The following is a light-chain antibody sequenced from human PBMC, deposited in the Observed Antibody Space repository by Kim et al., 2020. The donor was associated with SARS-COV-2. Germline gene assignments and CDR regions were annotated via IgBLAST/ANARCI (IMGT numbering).Light chain of an antibody. CDR3: QQRSNWPPWT. Sequence: LSPGERAPLSCRASQSVSSYLAWYQQKPGQAPRLLIYDASNRATGIPARFSGSGSGTDFTLTISSLEPEDFAVYYCQQRSNWPPWTFGQGTKLEI. CDR1: QSVSSY. J-gene: IGKJ2*02. CDR2: DAS. V-gene: IGKV3-11*01.